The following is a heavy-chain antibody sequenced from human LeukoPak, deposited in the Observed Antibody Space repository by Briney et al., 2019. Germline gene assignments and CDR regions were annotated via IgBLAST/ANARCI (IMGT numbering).Heavy chain of an antibody. CDR2: IKSRTDGGST. J-gene: IGHJ4*02. V-gene: IGHV3-15*01. D-gene: IGHD5-24*01. Sequence: GGSLRLSCAASGFTFSSAWLTWVRQPPGKGLEWVGHIKSRTDGGSTDYSAPVKGRFSVSRDDSKNTVYLQMNSLRAEDSAVYYCATEFYSNGYNFWGQGTPVTVSS. CDR3: ATEFYSNGYNF. CDR1: GFTFSSAW.